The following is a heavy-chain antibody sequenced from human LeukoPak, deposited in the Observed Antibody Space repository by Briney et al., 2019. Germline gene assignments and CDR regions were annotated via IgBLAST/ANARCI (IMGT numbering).Heavy chain of an antibody. D-gene: IGHD3-3*01. CDR1: GGSISSGGYY. J-gene: IGHJ4*02. V-gene: IGHV4-30-2*01. Sequence: SETLSLTCTVSGGSISSGGYYWSWIRQPPGRGLEWIGYIYHSGSTYYNPSLKSRVTISVDTSKNQFSLKLSSVTAADTAVYYCARHEGFLEWLPMDWGQGTLVTVSS. CDR3: ARHEGFLEWLPMD. CDR2: IYHSGST.